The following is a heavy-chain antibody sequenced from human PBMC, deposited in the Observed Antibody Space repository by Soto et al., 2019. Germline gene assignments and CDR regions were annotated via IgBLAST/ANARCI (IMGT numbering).Heavy chain of an antibody. V-gene: IGHV1-24*01. CDR2: FDPEDGET. D-gene: IGHD3-16*02. CDR3: ATYLTFGGVIVNRAYRY. CDR1: GYTLTELS. J-gene: IGHJ4*02. Sequence: ASVKVSCKVSGYTLTELSMHWVRQAPGKGLEWMGGFDPEDGETIYAQKFQGRVTMTEDTSTDTAYMELSSLRSEDTAVYYCATYLTFGGVIVNRAYRYWGQGTLVTVSS.